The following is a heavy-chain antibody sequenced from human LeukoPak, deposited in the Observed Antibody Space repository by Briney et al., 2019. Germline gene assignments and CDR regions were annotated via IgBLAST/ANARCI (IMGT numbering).Heavy chain of an antibody. CDR2: IKQDGSEK. Sequence: PGGSLRLSCAASGFTFSSYWMSWVRQAPGKGLEWVANIKQDGSEKYYVDSVKGRFTISRDNAKNSLYLQMNSLRAEDTAVYYCARDLGYYGSGSYYLVYWGQGTLVTVSS. CDR3: ARDLGYYGSGSYYLVY. J-gene: IGHJ4*02. V-gene: IGHV3-7*01. D-gene: IGHD3-10*01. CDR1: GFTFSSYW.